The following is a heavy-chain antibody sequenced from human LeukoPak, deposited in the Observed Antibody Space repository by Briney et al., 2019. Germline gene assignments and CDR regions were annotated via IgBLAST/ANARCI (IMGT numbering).Heavy chain of an antibody. Sequence: SETLSLTCSVSGGSIRSHYWSWIRQPPGKGLEWIGYIYYSGSTYYNPSLKSRVTISVDTSKNHFSLKLSSVTAADTAVYYCARGGGDYDSSPSDYWGQGTLVTVSS. CDR2: IYYSGST. V-gene: IGHV4-59*11. J-gene: IGHJ4*02. CDR3: ARGGGDYDSSPSDY. D-gene: IGHD3-22*01. CDR1: GGSIRSHY.